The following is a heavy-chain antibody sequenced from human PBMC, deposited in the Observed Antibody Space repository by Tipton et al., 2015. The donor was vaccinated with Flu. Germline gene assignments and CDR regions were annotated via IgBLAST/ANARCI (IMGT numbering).Heavy chain of an antibody. CDR3: AREARGYSGYEQYDY. V-gene: IGHV3-13*01. CDR1: GFILSSYE. Sequence: CAASGFILSSYEMHWVRQATGGGLEWVSAIGPAGDTYYTGSVKGRFTISRENAKNSLYLQMNSLRAGDTAVYYCAREARGYSGYEQYDYWGQGTLVTVSS. D-gene: IGHD5-12*01. CDR2: IGPAGDT. J-gene: IGHJ4*02.